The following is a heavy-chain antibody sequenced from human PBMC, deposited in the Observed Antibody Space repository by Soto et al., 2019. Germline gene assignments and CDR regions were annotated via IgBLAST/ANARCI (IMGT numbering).Heavy chain of an antibody. CDR1: GFSFSNAW. D-gene: IGHD6-13*01. CDR3: TTRAFYSSSYYYFDY. CDR2: MKTKADGGAT. Sequence: EVQLVESGGGLVKPGGSLRLSCAASGFSFSNAWMSWVRQAPGKGLEWVGRMKTKADGGATDYAAPVKGRFTISSDDSKNTLYLQMDSLESDDTAVYYCTTRAFYSSSYYYFDYWGQGTLVTVSS. V-gene: IGHV3-15*05. J-gene: IGHJ4*02.